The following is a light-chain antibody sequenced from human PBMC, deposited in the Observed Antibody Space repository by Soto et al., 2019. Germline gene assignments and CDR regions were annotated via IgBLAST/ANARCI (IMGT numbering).Light chain of an antibody. CDR3: EQGYATPFT. Sequence: DIQMTQSPSSLSASVGDRVSITCRASQTINYYLNWFQQKPGEVPKLLIYTASTLLGGVPSRFSGSGYGTEFTLTISSLQPEDFATYYCEQGYATPFTFGQGTRLEIK. J-gene: IGKJ5*01. V-gene: IGKV1-39*01. CDR2: TAS. CDR1: QTINYY.